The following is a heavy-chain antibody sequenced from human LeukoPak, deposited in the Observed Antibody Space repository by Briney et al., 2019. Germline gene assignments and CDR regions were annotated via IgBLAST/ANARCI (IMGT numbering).Heavy chain of an antibody. CDR1: DYTFITYG. D-gene: IGHD3-10*01. CDR3: ARVYSGNYYGSGSYYNALDY. Sequence: SVKVSCKASDYTFITYGLSWVRQAPGQGLEWMGGIIPIFGTANYAQKFQGRVTITADESTSTAYMELSSLRSEDTAVYYCARVYSGNYYGSGSYYNALDYWGQGTLVTVSS. J-gene: IGHJ4*02. CDR2: IIPIFGTA. V-gene: IGHV1-69*13.